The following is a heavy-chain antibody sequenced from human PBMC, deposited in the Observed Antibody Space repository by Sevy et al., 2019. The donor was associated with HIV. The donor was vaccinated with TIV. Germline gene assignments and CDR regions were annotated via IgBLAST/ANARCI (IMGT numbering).Heavy chain of an antibody. V-gene: IGHV3-53*01. CDR1: GFTVSSNY. CDR2: IYSGGST. Sequence: GGSLRLSCAASGFTVSSNYMSWVRQAPGKGLEWVSVIYSGGSTYYADSVKGRFTISRDTSKNTLYLQMNSLRAEDTAVYYCARTQPTRPGFDYWGQGTLVTVSS. J-gene: IGHJ4*02. D-gene: IGHD2-2*01. CDR3: ARTQPTRPGFDY.